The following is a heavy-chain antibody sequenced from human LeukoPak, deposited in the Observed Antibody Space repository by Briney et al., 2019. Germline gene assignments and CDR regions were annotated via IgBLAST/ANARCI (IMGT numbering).Heavy chain of an antibody. Sequence: GGSLRLSCAASGFTFSSYGMHWVRQAPGKGLEWVAFIRYDGGNKYYADSVKGRFTISRDNSKNTLYLQMNSLRAEDTAVYYCAKDLYYGSGSYWYWGQGTLVTVSS. CDR2: IRYDGGNK. D-gene: IGHD3-10*01. CDR3: AKDLYYGSGSYWY. J-gene: IGHJ4*02. CDR1: GFTFSSYG. V-gene: IGHV3-30*02.